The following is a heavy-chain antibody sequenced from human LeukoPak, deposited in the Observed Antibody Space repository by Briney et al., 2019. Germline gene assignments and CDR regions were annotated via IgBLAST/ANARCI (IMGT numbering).Heavy chain of an antibody. CDR1: GFTFSDYY. D-gene: IGHD4-23*01. CDR2: ISSSGSTI. Sequence: GGPLRLSCAVSGFTFSDYYMSWIRQAPGKGLEWVSYISSSGSTIRYADSVKGRFTISRDNAKKSLYLQMSSLRAEDTAVYYCARGGSTTTVDTLLDYWGQGTLVTVSS. CDR3: ARGGSTTTVDTLLDY. V-gene: IGHV3-11*01. J-gene: IGHJ4*02.